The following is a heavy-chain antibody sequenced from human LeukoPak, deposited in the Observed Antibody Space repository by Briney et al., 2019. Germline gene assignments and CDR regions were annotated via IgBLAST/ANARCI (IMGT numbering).Heavy chain of an antibody. J-gene: IGHJ4*02. CDR3: ARGYSSGWIDY. D-gene: IGHD6-19*01. V-gene: IGHV4-59*01. CDR1: GASISSYY. CDR2: IFYIGIT. Sequence: SETLSLTGTVSGASISSYYWGWIRQPPGKGLEWIGYIFYIGITNYNPPLKSRVTISVAPYKHQFSLKLSSVPAAHTAVYYCARGYSSGWIDYWGKGTLVSVSS.